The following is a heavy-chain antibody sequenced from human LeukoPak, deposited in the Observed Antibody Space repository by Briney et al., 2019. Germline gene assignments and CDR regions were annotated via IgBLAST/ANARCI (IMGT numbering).Heavy chain of an antibody. Sequence: SETLSLTCTVSGGSISSGGYYWSWIRQHPGKGLEWIGYIYYSGSTYYNPSLKSRVTISVDTSKNQFSLKLSSVTAADTAVYYCARDPRDSSGFDYWGQGTLVTVSS. J-gene: IGHJ4*02. CDR2: IYYSGST. CDR1: GGSISSGGYY. V-gene: IGHV4-31*03. CDR3: ARDPRDSSGFDY. D-gene: IGHD3-22*01.